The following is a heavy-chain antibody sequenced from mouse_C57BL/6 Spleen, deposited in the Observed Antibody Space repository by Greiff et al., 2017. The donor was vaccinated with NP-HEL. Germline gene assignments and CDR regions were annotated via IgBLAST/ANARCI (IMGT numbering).Heavy chain of an antibody. V-gene: IGHV1-55*01. D-gene: IGHD2-4*01. CDR3: ARPLSPRITTDFAY. CDR2: IYPGSGST. Sequence: QVQLQQPGAELVKPGASVKMSCKASGYTFTSYWITWVKQRPGQGLEWIGDIYPGSGSTNYNEKFKSKATLTVDTSSSTAYMQLSSLTSEDSAVYYCARPLSPRITTDFAYWGQGTLVTVSA. J-gene: IGHJ3*01. CDR1: GYTFTSYW.